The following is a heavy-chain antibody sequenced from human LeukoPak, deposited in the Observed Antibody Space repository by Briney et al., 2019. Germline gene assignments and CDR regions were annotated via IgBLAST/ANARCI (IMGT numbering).Heavy chain of an antibody. Sequence: ASVKVSCKASGYTFTGYYMHWVRQAPGQGLEWMAWINPNSGGTNYAQKFQGRVTMTRDTSISTAYMELSRLRSDDTAVYYCARDLSDIVVVPASFDPWGQGTLVTVSS. CDR1: GYTFTGYY. CDR2: INPNSGGT. J-gene: IGHJ5*02. D-gene: IGHD2-2*01. CDR3: ARDLSDIVVVPASFDP. V-gene: IGHV1-2*02.